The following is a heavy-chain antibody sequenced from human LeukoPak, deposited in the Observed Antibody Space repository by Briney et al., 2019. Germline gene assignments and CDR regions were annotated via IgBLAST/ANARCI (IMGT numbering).Heavy chain of an antibody. CDR1: GFTFSSYA. V-gene: IGHV3-23*01. J-gene: IGHJ4*02. CDR2: ISGGGGST. Sequence: GGSLRLSCAASGFTFSSYAMSWVRQAPGKGLEWVSAISGGGGSTYYADSVKGRFTISRDNSKNMLYLQMNSLRAEDMAVYYCAKDVGYCSSTSCYTFDYWGQGTLVTVSS. D-gene: IGHD2-2*02. CDR3: AKDVGYCSSTSCYTFDY.